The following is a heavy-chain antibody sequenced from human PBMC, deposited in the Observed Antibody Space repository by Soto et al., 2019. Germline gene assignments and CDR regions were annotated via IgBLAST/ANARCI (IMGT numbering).Heavy chain of an antibody. CDR1: GYTFTSYA. D-gene: IGHD2-2*02. J-gene: IGHJ4*02. CDR3: ARGIPLPTPLDY. CDR2: INAGNGNT. Sequence: ASVKVSCKASGYTFTSYAMHWVRQAPGQRLEWMGWINAGNGNTKYSQKFQGRVTITRDTSASTAYMELSSLRSEDTAVYYCARGIPLPTPLDYWGQRTLVTVSS. V-gene: IGHV1-3*01.